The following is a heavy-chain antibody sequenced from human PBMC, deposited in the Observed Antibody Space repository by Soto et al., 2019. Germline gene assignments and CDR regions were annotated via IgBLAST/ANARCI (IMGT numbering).Heavy chain of an antibody. D-gene: IGHD3-10*02. CDR2: INPSGGST. Sequence: ASVKVSCKASGYTFTSYYIHWVRQAPGQGLEWMGIINPSGGSTSYAQKFQGRVTMTRDTSTSTVYMELSSLSSEDTAVYYCARAPDRYVLDYWGQGTLVTVSS. V-gene: IGHV1-46*03. CDR1: GYTFTSYY. CDR3: ARAPDRYVLDY. J-gene: IGHJ4*02.